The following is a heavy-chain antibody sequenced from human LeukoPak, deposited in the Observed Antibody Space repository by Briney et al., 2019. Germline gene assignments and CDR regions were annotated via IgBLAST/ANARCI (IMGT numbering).Heavy chain of an antibody. CDR3: ARSQSSSPIDY. CDR1: GFSFSAYG. J-gene: IGHJ4*02. D-gene: IGHD6-13*01. V-gene: IGHV3-33*01. CDR2: IWYDGSSK. Sequence: GGSLRLSCAASGFSFSAYGVHWVRQARGKGREGVAVIWYDGSSKHYADSVKGRFTISRDNYKNTLYLQMNSLTVEDTAVYYCARSQSSSPIDYWGQGTLVTVSS.